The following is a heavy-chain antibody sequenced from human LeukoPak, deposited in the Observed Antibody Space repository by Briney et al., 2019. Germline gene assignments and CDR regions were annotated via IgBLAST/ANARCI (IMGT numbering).Heavy chain of an antibody. CDR3: TTDDMVRGVPYYFDY. Sequence: GGSLRLSCAASGFIFRNAWMTWVRQAPGKGLERVGRMKSYSDGGTTDYAAPVKGRFIISRDDSKNTLYLQMNSLKTEDTAVYYCTTDDMVRGVPYYFDYWGQGTLVTVSS. D-gene: IGHD3-10*01. CDR1: GFIFRNAW. V-gene: IGHV3-15*01. J-gene: IGHJ4*02. CDR2: MKSYSDGGTT.